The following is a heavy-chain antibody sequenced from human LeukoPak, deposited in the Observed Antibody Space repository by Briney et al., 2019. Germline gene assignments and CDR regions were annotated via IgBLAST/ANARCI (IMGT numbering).Heavy chain of an antibody. D-gene: IGHD3-10*01. J-gene: IGHJ3*02. Sequence: SETLSLTCTVSGGSISSYYWSWIRQPPGKGLEWIGYIYYSGSTNYNPSLKSRVTISVDTSKNQSSLKLSSVTAADTAVYYCARDYAITGSKSAFDIWGQGTMVTVSS. CDR3: ARDYAITGSKSAFDI. CDR1: GGSISSYY. CDR2: IYYSGST. V-gene: IGHV4-59*01.